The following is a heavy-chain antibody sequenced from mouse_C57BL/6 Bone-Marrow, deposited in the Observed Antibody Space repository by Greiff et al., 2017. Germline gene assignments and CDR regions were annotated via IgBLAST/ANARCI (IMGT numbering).Heavy chain of an antibody. CDR2: IYPGSGST. V-gene: IGHV1-55*01. CDR3: ESPDVFSCFVY. CDR1: GYTFTSYW. Sequence: QVQLKESGAELVKPGASVKMSCKASGYTFTSYWITWVKQRPGQGLEWIGDIYPGSGSTNYNEKFKSKATLTVDTSSSTAYMQLSSLTSEDSAVYSCESPDVFSCFVYWGQGTLVIVSA. J-gene: IGHJ3*01.